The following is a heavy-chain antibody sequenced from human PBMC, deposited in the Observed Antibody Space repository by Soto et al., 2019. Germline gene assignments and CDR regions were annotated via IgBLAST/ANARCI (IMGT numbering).Heavy chain of an antibody. Sequence: GGSLRLSCAASGFTFSDYYMSWIRQAPGKGLEWVSYISSSGTTMYYADSVKGRFTISRENAKNSLYLQMNSLRAEDTAVYYCARAGLWSSNNYYYMDVWGKGTTVTVSS. V-gene: IGHV3-11*01. J-gene: IGHJ6*03. CDR3: ARAGLWSSNNYYYMDV. D-gene: IGHD1-26*01. CDR2: ISSSGTTM. CDR1: GFTFSDYY.